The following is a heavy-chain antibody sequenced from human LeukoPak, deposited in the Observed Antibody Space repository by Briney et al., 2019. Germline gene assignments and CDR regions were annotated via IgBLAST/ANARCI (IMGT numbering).Heavy chain of an antibody. D-gene: IGHD2-2*01. CDR2: INHSGST. J-gene: IGHJ5*02. V-gene: IGHV4-34*01. CDR1: GGSSSGYY. CDR3: ARAQDIVVVPAARLGYNWFDP. Sequence: SETLSLTCAVYGGSSSGYYWSWIRQPPGKGLEWIGEINHSGSTNYNPSLKSRVTISVDTSKNQFSLKLSSVTAADTAVYYCARAQDIVVVPAARLGYNWFDPWGQGTLVTVSS.